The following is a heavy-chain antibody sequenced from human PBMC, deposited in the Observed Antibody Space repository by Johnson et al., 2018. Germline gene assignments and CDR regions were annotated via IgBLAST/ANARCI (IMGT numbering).Heavy chain of an antibody. CDR1: GFTFSNAW. J-gene: IGHJ6*02. CDR2: IKSNTDGGPT. V-gene: IGHV3-15*07. Sequence: VQLVQSGGGLVKPGGSLRLSCAVSGFTFSNAWMNWVRQGPGKGLEWVGRIKSNTDGGPTDYAEPVKGKFTIPRDDSKNTLYLQMNSLKTEDTAVYYCTTEGHYYYYYGMDVWGQGTTVTVSS. CDR3: TTEGHYYYYYGMDV.